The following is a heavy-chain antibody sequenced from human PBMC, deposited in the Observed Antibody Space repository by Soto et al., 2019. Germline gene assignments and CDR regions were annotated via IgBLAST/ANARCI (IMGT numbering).Heavy chain of an antibody. CDR2: IYYSGST. D-gene: IGHD4-17*01. V-gene: IGHV4-31*03. J-gene: IGHJ4*02. CDR3: ARGHDYGGNLDC. CDR1: GGSISSGAYY. Sequence: QVQLQESGPGLVKPSQTLSLTCTVSGGSISSGAYYWHWIRQHPGKGLEWIGYIYYSGSTYYNPSLKSRVTMSVDTSKNQFSLKLNSVTAADTAVYYCARGHDYGGNLDCWGQGTLVTVSS.